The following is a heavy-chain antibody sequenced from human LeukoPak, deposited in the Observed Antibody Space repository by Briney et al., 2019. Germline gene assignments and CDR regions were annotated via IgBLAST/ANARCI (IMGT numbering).Heavy chain of an antibody. D-gene: IGHD2-2*01. J-gene: IGHJ6*03. CDR2: IYPSGST. V-gene: IGHV4-4*02. CDR3: ARDKSSTSDGYYYMDV. Sequence: SGTLSLTCAVSGASVSSRHWWSWVRQSPGKGLEWIGEIYPSGSTTYNPSLKSRVSISVDTSKNQSSLKLSSVTAADTAVYYCARDKSSTSDGYYYMDVWGKGTTVTVSS. CDR1: GASVSSRHW.